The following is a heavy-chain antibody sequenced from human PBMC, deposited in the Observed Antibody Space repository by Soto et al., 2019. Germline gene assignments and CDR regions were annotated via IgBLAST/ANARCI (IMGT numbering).Heavy chain of an antibody. CDR3: ARSDWFDP. CDR1: GFTFSTYW. CDR2: IKSDGSST. J-gene: IGHJ5*02. Sequence: GSLRLSCAASGFTFSTYWMHWVRQAPGKGLVWVSRIKSDGSSTTYADSVKGRFTISRDNAKNTLYLQMNSLRVEDTAVYYCARSDWFDPWGQGTLVTVSS. V-gene: IGHV3-74*01.